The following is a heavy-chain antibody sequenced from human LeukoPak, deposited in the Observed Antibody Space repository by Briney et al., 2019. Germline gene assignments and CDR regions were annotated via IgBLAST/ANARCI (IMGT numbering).Heavy chain of an antibody. J-gene: IGHJ4*02. CDR2: IYYSGST. CDR1: GGSISSYY. Sequence: SETLSLTCTVSGGSISSYYWSWIRQPPGKGLEWIGYIYYSGSTDYNPSLKSRVTISVDTSKNQFSLKLSSVTAADTAVYYCARVVAAKYYFDYWGQGTLVTVSS. D-gene: IGHD2-15*01. CDR3: ARVVAAKYYFDY. V-gene: IGHV4-59*01.